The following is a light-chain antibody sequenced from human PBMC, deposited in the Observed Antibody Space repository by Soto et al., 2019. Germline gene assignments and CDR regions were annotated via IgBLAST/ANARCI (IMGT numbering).Light chain of an antibody. J-gene: IGKJ2*01. CDR3: QQYDNHPHYT. Sequence: DIQMTQSPSSLSASVGDRVTITCQASQGISNCLNWYQQKPGKAPKLLIYDASNLETGVPSRFSGSGSGTDFAFTISSLQPEDIASYYYQQYDNHPHYTFGQGTKLEIK. CDR1: QGISNC. V-gene: IGKV1-33*01. CDR2: DAS.